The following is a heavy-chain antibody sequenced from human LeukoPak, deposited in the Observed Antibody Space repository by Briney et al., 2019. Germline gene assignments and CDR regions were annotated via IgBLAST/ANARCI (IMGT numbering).Heavy chain of an antibody. D-gene: IGHD2-2*01. CDR2: IYWNDDK. CDR3: AHPRKYCSSTSCYKDYFDF. Sequence: SGPTLVNPTQTLTLTCTFSGFSLSTSGVGVGWIRQPPGKALEWLALIYWNDDKPYSPSLKSRLTLTKDTSKNQVVLTMTNMDPVDTATYYCAHPRKYCSSTSCYKDYFDFWGQGTLVTVSS. V-gene: IGHV2-5*01. CDR1: GFSLSTSGVG. J-gene: IGHJ4*02.